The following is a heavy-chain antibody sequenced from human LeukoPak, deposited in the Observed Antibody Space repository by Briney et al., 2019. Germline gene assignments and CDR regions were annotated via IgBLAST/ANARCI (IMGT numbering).Heavy chain of an antibody. J-gene: IGHJ4*02. CDR1: GYTFTRNG. V-gene: IGHV1-18*01. CDR3: ARDDGYNYGLEY. CDR2: ISAYNGNT. Sequence: ASVTVSCKASGYTFTRNGISWVRQAPGQGLEWMGWISAYNGNTNYAQKLQGRVIMTTDTSTSAAYMELRSLRSDDTAVYYCARDDGYNYGLEYWGQGTLVTVSS. D-gene: IGHD5-24*01.